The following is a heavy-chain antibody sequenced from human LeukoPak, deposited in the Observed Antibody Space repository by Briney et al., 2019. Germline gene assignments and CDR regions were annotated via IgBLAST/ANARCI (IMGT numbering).Heavy chain of an antibody. J-gene: IGHJ4*02. CDR3: ARGGGSYQRYYGY. CDR2: INHSGST. V-gene: IGHV4-34*01. CDR1: GGSFSGYY. D-gene: IGHD1-26*01. Sequence: SETLSLTCAVYGGSFSGYYRSWIRQPPGKGLEWIGEINHSGSTNYNPSLKSRVTISVDTSKNQFSLKLSSVTAADTAVYYCARGGGSYQRYYGYWGQGTLVTVSS.